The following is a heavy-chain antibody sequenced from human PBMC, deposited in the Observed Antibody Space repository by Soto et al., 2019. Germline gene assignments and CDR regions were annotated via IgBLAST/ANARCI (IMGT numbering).Heavy chain of an antibody. V-gene: IGHV3-15*01. J-gene: IGHJ4*02. CDR2: VKSKTDGGAT. CDR3: TTLTVVDFHSDY. CDR1: GFTFSNAW. D-gene: IGHD2-15*01. Sequence: EVQLVESGGGLVKPGGSLRLSCAASGFTFSNAWMNWVRQAPGKGLEWVGRVKSKTDGGATDYAAPVKGRFTISRDDSKNSLYLQMNSLKTEDTAVYYCTTLTVVDFHSDYWGQGTLVVVSS.